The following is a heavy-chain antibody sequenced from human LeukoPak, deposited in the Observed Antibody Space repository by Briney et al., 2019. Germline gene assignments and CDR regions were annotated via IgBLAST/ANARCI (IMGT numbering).Heavy chain of an antibody. Sequence: GGSLRLSCAASGFTFDDYAMHWVRQAPGKGLEWVAGISWNSGSIGYAVSVKGRFTISRDNGKNSLYLQMNSLRDEDTALYYCVKEPSYYDTSPLWGQGTLVTVSS. CDR3: VKEPSYYDTSPL. CDR1: GFTFDDYA. J-gene: IGHJ4*02. V-gene: IGHV3-9*01. D-gene: IGHD3-22*01. CDR2: ISWNSGSI.